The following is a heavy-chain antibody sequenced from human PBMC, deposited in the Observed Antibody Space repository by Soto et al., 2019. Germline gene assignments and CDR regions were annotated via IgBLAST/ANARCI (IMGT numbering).Heavy chain of an antibody. CDR1: GGTIRSSNYY. CDR2: IDYSRST. Sequence: SETLSLTCTVSGGTIRSSNYYWAWIRQPPGKGLEWIGSIDYSRSTYYNPSLKSRVTITVNTSKNYFSLKLGSVTAADTALDYCSRRAPEGFDPWGQGTLVTVSS. J-gene: IGHJ5*02. CDR3: SRRAPEGFDP. V-gene: IGHV4-39*02.